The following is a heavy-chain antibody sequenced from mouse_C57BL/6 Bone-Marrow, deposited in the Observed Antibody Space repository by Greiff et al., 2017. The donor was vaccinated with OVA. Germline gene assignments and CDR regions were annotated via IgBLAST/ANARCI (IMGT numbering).Heavy chain of an antibody. CDR3: ARRRWLLPYAMDY. V-gene: IGHV1-81*01. CDR2: IYPRSGNT. Sequence: QVQLQQSGAELARPGASVKLSCKASGYTFTSYGISWVKQRTGQGLEWIGEIYPRSGNTYSNEKFKGKATLTADKSSSTAYMELRSLTSDDSAVYFCARRRWLLPYAMDYWGQGTSVTVSS. D-gene: IGHD2-3*01. J-gene: IGHJ4*01. CDR1: GYTFTSYG.